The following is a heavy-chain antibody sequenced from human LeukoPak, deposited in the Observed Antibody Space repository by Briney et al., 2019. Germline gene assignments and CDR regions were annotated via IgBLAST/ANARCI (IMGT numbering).Heavy chain of an antibody. J-gene: IGHJ4*02. D-gene: IGHD3-22*01. CDR1: GFTFSSYG. CDR2: LWYDGSNK. V-gene: IGHV3-33*01. CDR3: ARAPGYYDSSGYQGFDY. Sequence: GGSLRLSCAASGFTFSSYGMHWVRQAPGKGLEWVAVLWYDGSNKYYADSVKGRFTISRDNSKNTLYLQMNSLRAEDTAVYYCARAPGYYDSSGYQGFDYWGQGTLVTVSS.